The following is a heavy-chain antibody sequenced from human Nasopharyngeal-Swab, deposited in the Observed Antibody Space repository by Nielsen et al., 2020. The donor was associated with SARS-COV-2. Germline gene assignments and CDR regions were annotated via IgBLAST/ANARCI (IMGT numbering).Heavy chain of an antibody. D-gene: IGHD3-22*01. V-gene: IGHV4-59*12. CDR2: INYSGST. Sequence: WIRQRPGQGLEWIGYINYSGSTNYNPSLKRRVTISVDTSKNQISLKLSSVTAADTAVYYCARGTSNYYDSSGTIDDWGQGTLVTVSS. J-gene: IGHJ4*02. CDR3: ARGTSNYYDSSGTIDD.